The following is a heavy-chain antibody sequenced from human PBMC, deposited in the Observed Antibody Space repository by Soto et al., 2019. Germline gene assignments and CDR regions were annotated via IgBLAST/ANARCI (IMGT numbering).Heavy chain of an antibody. CDR1: GFSLSRADVG. CDR3: ARISRYGYDFDY. J-gene: IGHJ4*02. CDR2: IFSNDEK. Sequence: SGPTLVNPTETLTLTCTVSGFSLSRADVGVSWIRQPPGKALEWLAHIFSNDEKSYSTSLKSSLTISRDTSKSQVFLIMTNLDPVNTATYYCARISRYGYDFDYWGQGTLVTVSS. V-gene: IGHV2-26*02. D-gene: IGHD5-12*01.